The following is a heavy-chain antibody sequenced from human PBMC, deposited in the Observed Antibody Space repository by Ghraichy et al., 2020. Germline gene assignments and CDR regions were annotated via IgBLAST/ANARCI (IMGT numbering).Heavy chain of an antibody. CDR3: ARVYCSGGSCFSGAFDI. V-gene: IGHV3-66*01. Sequence: GESLNISCAASGFTVSSNYMSWVRQAPGKGLEWVSVIYSGGSTYYADSVKGRFTISRDNSKNILYLQMNSLRAEDTAVYYCARVYCSGGSCFSGAFDIWGQGTMVTVSS. D-gene: IGHD2-15*01. CDR1: GFTVSSNY. J-gene: IGHJ3*02. CDR2: IYSGGST.